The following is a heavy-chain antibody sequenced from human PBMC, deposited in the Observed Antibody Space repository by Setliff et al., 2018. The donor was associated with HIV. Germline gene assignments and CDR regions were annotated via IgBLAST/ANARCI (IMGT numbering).Heavy chain of an antibody. J-gene: IGHJ3*02. CDR2: IHYSGGT. V-gene: IGHV4-59*12. D-gene: IGHD2-2*01. Sequence: SETLSLTCTVSGGSMSSYYWSWIRQPPGKGLEWIGYIHYSGGTYYNPSLKSRVTMSVDTSKNQFSLKLSSVTAADTAVYYCARGDAMTSLGAFDIWGQGTMVTVSS. CDR3: ARGDAMTSLGAFDI. CDR1: GGSMSSYY.